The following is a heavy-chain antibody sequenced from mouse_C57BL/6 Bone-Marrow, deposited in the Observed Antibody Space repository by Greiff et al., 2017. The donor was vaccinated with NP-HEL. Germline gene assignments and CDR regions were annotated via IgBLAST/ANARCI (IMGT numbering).Heavy chain of an antibody. CDR2: INPSSGYT. Sequence: QVQLKQSGAELAKPGASVKLSCKASGYTFTSYWMHWVKQRPGQGLEWIGYINPSSGYTKYNQKFKDKATLTADKSSSTAYMQLSSLTYEDSAVYYCANYYGSSHSYWYFDVWGTGTTVTVSS. CDR3: ANYYGSSHSYWYFDV. D-gene: IGHD1-1*01. J-gene: IGHJ1*03. CDR1: GYTFTSYW. V-gene: IGHV1-7*01.